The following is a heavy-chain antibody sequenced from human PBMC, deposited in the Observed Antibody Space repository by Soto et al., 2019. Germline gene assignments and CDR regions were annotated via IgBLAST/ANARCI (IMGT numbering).Heavy chain of an antibody. CDR2: INQDGSER. CDR1: GFPFSTYW. Sequence: PGGSLRLSCAASGFPFSTYWMSWVRQAPGKGLEWVANINQDGSERHYVDSVKGRFTISRDNAKNSLFLQMNSLRAEDTAVYYCATDLYYWGQGTLVTVSS. J-gene: IGHJ4*02. CDR3: ATDLYY. V-gene: IGHV3-7*01. D-gene: IGHD2-8*02.